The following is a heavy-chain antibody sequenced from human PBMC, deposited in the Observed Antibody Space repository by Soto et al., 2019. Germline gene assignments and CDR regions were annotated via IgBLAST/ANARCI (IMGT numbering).Heavy chain of an antibody. V-gene: IGHV3-33*01. Sequence: PGGSLRLSCAASGFTFSNYGMHWVRQAPGKGLEWVTIIWYDGSNKYYADSVKGRFTISRDNSKNTLYLQMNSLRAEDTAVYYCAREVYSSSSGGYFDCWGQGTLVTVSS. CDR2: IWYDGSNK. CDR3: AREVYSSSSGGYFDC. J-gene: IGHJ4*02. D-gene: IGHD6-6*01. CDR1: GFTFSNYG.